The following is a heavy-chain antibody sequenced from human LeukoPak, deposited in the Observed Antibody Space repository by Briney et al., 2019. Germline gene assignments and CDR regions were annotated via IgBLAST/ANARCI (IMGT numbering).Heavy chain of an antibody. D-gene: IGHD3-3*01. CDR3: ARVVNDFWSGYYKQGWFDP. CDR2: IKHSGST. CDR1: GVSFSGYY. Sequence: SETLSLTCAVYGVSFSGYYWSWIRQPPGKGREWIGEIKHSGSTNYNPSLKSRVTISVDTSKNQFSLKLSSVTAADTAVYYCARVVNDFWSGYYKQGWFDPWGQGTLVTVSS. V-gene: IGHV4-34*01. J-gene: IGHJ5*02.